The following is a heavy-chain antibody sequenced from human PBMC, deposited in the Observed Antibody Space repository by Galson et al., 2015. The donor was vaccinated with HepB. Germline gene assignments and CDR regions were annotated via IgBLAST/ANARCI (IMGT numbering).Heavy chain of an antibody. J-gene: IGHJ6*02. Sequence: SLRLSCAASGFTFTTYAMSWVRQAPGQGLEWVSGISGSATSTYYADSVKGRFIIARDNSMNTLYLQMNRLRAEDTAVYYCAKPSPYYYDSSGYHYYYGVDVWGQGTTVTVSS. CDR3: AKPSPYYYDSSGYHYYYGVDV. D-gene: IGHD3-22*01. V-gene: IGHV3-23*01. CDR2: ISGSATST. CDR1: GFTFTTYA.